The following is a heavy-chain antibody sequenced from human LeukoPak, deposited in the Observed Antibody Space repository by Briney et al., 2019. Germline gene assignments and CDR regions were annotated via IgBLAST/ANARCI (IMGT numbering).Heavy chain of an antibody. Sequence: GESLKISCKGSGYSFTSYWIGWVRQMPGKGLEWMGIIYPGDSDTRYSPSFQGQVTISADKSISTAYLQWSSLKASDTAMYYCARRVVDPGRQHNWFDPWGQGTLVTVSS. CDR1: GYSFTSYW. D-gene: IGHD1-14*01. V-gene: IGHV5-51*01. CDR3: ARRVVDPGRQHNWFDP. CDR2: IYPGDSDT. J-gene: IGHJ5*02.